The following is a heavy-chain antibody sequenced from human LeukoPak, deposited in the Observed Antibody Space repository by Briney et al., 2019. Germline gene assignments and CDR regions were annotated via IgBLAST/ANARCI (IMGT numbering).Heavy chain of an antibody. J-gene: IGHJ4*02. CDR1: GGSISSSSYY. Sequence: SETLSLTCTVSGGSISSSSYYWGWIRQPPGKGLEWIGSIYYSGSTYYNPSLKSRVTISVDRSKNQFSLQQSSVTASDTAVYYCARVLTDSRGWYHFDYWGQGTLVTVSS. D-gene: IGHD6-19*01. CDR2: IYYSGST. V-gene: IGHV4-39*07. CDR3: ARVLTDSRGWYHFDY.